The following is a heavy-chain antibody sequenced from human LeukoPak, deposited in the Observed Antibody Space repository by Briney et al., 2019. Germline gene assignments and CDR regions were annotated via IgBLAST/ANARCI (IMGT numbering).Heavy chain of an antibody. CDR3: VRDVGAVRGEVYFDY. V-gene: IGHV3-23*01. J-gene: IGHJ4*02. D-gene: IGHD3-16*01. CDR2: FSGSGGNT. CDR1: GFTFSSYA. Sequence: GGSLRLSCAASGFTFSSYAVSWVRQAPGKGLEWVSTFSGSGGNTYYADSVKRRFTISRDNTKNLLYLEMNSLRAEDTAMYYCVRDVGAVRGEVYFDYWGQGTLVTVSS.